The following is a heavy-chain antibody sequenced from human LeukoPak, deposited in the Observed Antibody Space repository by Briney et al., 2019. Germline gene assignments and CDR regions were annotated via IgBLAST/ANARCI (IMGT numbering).Heavy chain of an antibody. CDR2: IYYSGST. V-gene: IGHV4-59*13. D-gene: IGHD4-17*01. Sequence: SETLSLTCTVSGGSISSCYWSWIRQPPGKGLGWIVYIYYSGSTNYNPSLKSRVTISVDTSKNQFSLKLSSVTAADTAVYYCAREAYGDPGYYMDVWGKGTTVTVSS. J-gene: IGHJ6*03. CDR1: GGSISSCY. CDR3: AREAYGDPGYYMDV.